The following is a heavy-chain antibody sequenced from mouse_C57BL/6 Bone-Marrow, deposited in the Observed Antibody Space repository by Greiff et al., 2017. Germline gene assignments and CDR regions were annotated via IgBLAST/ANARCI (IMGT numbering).Heavy chain of an antibody. CDR2: IDPENGDT. J-gene: IGHJ2*01. CDR3: TTPTVTYFDY. Sequence: VQLQQSGAELVRPGASVKLSCTASGFNIKDDYMHWVKQRPEQGLEWIGWIDPENGDTEYASKFQGKATITADTSSNTAYLQLSSLTSEDTAVDYCTTPTVTYFDYWGQGTTLTVSS. CDR1: GFNIKDDY. V-gene: IGHV14-4*01. D-gene: IGHD1-1*01.